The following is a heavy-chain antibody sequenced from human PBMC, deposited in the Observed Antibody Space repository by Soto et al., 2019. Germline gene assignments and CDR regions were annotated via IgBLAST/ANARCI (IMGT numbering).Heavy chain of an antibody. CDR1: GYSFTSYW. V-gene: IGHV5-51*01. D-gene: IGHD6-19*01. CDR3: ARGVAGPLHWFDP. Sequence: GESLKISCKGSGYSFTSYWIGWVRQMPGKGLEWMGIMYPGDSDTRYSPSFQGHVTISADKSISTAYLQWSSLKASDTAVYYCARGVAGPLHWFDPWGQGTLVTVSS. CDR2: MYPGDSDT. J-gene: IGHJ5*02.